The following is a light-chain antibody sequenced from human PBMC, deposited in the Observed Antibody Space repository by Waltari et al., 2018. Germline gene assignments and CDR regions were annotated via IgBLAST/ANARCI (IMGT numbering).Light chain of an antibody. CDR3: QQFHSAPFT. J-gene: IGKJ3*01. CDR2: TAS. Sequence: DLKLTQSPSSLSVPVGDRVTITCRASQGITDYLAWYQLKPGKAPQLLIYTASTLQPGVPSRFRGSGSGTDFALTISSLQPEDVATYYCQQFHSAPFTFGPGTK. V-gene: IGKV1-27*01. CDR1: QGITDY.